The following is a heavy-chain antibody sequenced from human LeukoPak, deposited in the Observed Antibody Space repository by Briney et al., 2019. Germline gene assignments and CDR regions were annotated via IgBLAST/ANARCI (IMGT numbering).Heavy chain of an antibody. CDR3: ANVNTVTTAYFDY. CDR1: SSSFSTSYR. CDR2: FYHPGHT. V-gene: IGHV4-38-2*01. J-gene: IGHJ4*02. Sequence: AETLSLTCAVSSSSFSTSYRWGWIRQPPGKGLEWIGTFYHPGHTYYNPSLKSRVTISVDPSKNQSSLNLTPVTAADTAVYYCANVNTVTTAYFDYWRQGTLVTVSS. D-gene: IGHD4-11*01.